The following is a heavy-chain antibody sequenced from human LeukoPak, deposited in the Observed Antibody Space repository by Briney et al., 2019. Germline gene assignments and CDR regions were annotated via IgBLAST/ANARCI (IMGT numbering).Heavy chain of an antibody. D-gene: IGHD3-22*01. CDR2: IYYSGST. CDR3: ARLRDTFSYYYDSSGYSAYFDY. Sequence: SETLSLTCTVSGGSISSYYWSWIRQPPGKGLEWIGSIYYSGSTYYNPSLKSRVTISVDTSKNQFFLKLSSVTAADTAVYYCARLRDTFSYYYDSSGYSAYFDYWGQGTLVTVSS. CDR1: GGSISSYY. V-gene: IGHV4-39*01. J-gene: IGHJ4*02.